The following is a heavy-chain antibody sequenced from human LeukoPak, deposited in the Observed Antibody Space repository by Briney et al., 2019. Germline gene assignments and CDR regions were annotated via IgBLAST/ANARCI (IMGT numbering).Heavy chain of an antibody. Sequence: SETLSLTCAVYGGSFSGYYWSWIRQPPGKGLEWIGEINHSGSTNYNPSLKSRVTISVDTSKNQFSLKLSSVTAADTAVYYCARNLAGHFGGFYFDYWGQGTLVTVSS. CDR1: GGSFSGYY. J-gene: IGHJ4*02. V-gene: IGHV4-34*01. CDR2: INHSGST. CDR3: ARNLAGHFGGFYFDY. D-gene: IGHD2-21*01.